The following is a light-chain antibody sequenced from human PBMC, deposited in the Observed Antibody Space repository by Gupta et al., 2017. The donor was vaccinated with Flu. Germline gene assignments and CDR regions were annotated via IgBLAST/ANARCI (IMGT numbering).Light chain of an antibody. CDR1: ALPKQY. V-gene: IGLV3-25*02. CDR3: QTADSSGTYPAMV. J-gene: IGLJ2*01. Sequence: SYELTQPPSVPVPPGQTARTTCSGDALPKQYAYWYQQNPGQAPVLVIYKDRERPSGIPERFSGASSGTTVTLSISRVQAEDEADYYCQTADSSGTYPAMVFGGGTKLTVL. CDR2: KDR.